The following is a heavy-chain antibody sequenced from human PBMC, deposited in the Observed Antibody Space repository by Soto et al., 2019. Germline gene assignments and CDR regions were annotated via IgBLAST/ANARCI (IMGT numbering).Heavy chain of an antibody. CDR2: ITTSGTTM. V-gene: IGHV3-48*03. D-gene: IGHD2-21*01. J-gene: IGHJ4*02. Sequence: GSLRLSCAASGFTFSLYEMNWVRQAPGKGLEWVSYITTSGTTMYYADSVKGRFTTSRDNAKNSLFLQMNSLRAEDTAVYYCARGNSPVDVHWGQGTLVTVSS. CDR3: ARGNSPVDVH. CDR1: GFTFSLYE.